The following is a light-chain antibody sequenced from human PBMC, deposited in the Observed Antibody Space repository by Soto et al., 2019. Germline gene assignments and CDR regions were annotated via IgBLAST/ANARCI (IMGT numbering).Light chain of an antibody. CDR1: SSKIGKNY. CDR3: GTWDSSLSAHV. CDR2: DNN. J-gene: IGLJ1*01. V-gene: IGLV1-51*01. Sequence: QSALTQPPSVSAAPGQKVTISCAASSSKIGKNYVCWYQQLPGTAPKLLIYDNNKRPSGIPDRFSGSKSGTSATLGITGLQTGDEADYYCGTWDSSLSAHVFGTGTKLTVL.